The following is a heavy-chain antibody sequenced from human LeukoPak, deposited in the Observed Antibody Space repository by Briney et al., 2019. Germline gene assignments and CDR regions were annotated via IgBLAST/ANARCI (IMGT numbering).Heavy chain of an antibody. CDR1: GSTFSDYW. J-gene: IGHJ4*02. Sequence: PGGSLRLSCAVSGSTFSDYWMSWVRQPPGKGLEWVANINHDGNEKYYVDSVMGRFTISRDNAKNSLYLQMNSLSVEDTAVYFCARSPATGTTDFWGQGTLVTVSS. CDR3: ARSPATGTTDF. CDR2: INHDGNEK. D-gene: IGHD1-7*01. V-gene: IGHV3-7*01.